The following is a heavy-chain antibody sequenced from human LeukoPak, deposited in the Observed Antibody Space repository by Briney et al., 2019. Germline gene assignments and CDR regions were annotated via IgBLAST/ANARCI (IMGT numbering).Heavy chain of an antibody. CDR2: INHSGST. CDR3: ARGRGAARLHYYYMDV. J-gene: IGHJ6*03. CDR1: GGSFSGYY. D-gene: IGHD6-6*01. V-gene: IGHV4-34*01. Sequence: SETLSLTCAVYGGSFSGYYWSWIRQPPGKGLEWIGEINHSGSTNYNPSLKSRVTISVDTSKNQFSLKLSSVTAADTAVYYCARGRGAARLHYYYMDVWGKGTTVTVSS.